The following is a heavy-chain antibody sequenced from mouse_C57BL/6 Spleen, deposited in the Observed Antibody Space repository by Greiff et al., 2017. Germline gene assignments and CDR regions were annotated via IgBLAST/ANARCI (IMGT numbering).Heavy chain of an antibody. Sequence: QVQLQQPGAELVRPGSSVKLSCKASGYTFTSYWMHWVKQRPIQGLEWIGNIDPSDSETHYNQKFKDKATLTVDKSSSTAYMQLSSLASEDSAVFYYARDLPNYAMDYWGQGTSVTVSS. CDR3: ARDLPNYAMDY. V-gene: IGHV1-52*01. CDR2: IDPSDSET. J-gene: IGHJ4*01. D-gene: IGHD2-1*01. CDR1: GYTFTSYW.